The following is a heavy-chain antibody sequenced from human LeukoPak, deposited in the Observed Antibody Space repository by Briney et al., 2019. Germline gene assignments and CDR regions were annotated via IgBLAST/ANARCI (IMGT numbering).Heavy chain of an antibody. V-gene: IGHV4-39*01. Sequence: SETLSLTCAVSGGSISSDNDYWGWLRQPPGKGLEWIGSVFYSGNTYYSPSLKSRLSISVDTRRNQFSLKLSSVTAADTAVYYCARHKGGPRSYFDDWGQGTLVTVSS. CDR1: GGSISSDNDY. J-gene: IGHJ4*02. CDR3: ARHKGGPRSYFDD. CDR2: VFYSGNT. D-gene: IGHD3-10*01.